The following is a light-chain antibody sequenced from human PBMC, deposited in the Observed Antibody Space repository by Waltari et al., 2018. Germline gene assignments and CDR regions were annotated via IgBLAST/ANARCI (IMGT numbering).Light chain of an antibody. CDR2: KDS. CDR3: QSADSSGTYEV. Sequence: SYELTQPPSVSVSPGQTARIPCPGEAVPKQYAYGYQQKPGQAPVLVIYKDSERPSGIPERFSGSSSGTTVTLTISGVQAEDEADYYCQSADSSGTYEVFGTGTKVTVL. J-gene: IGLJ1*01. CDR1: AVPKQY. V-gene: IGLV3-25*03.